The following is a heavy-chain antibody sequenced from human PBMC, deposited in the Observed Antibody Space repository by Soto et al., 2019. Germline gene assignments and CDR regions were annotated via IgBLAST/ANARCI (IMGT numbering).Heavy chain of an antibody. CDR1: GYIFTNYD. D-gene: IGHD4-17*01. J-gene: IGHJ5*02. V-gene: IGHV1-8*01. CDR3: AVGIKYGDYSRWVDR. Sequence: QVQLVQSGAEVKKPGASVKVSCKAAGYIFTNYDINWVRQATGQGLEDLGWINPNSGHTGYVQKFKGRVTMTRNTSINTAYMELNSLISDDTAAYYCAVGIKYGDYSRWVDRWGQGTLVTVSS. CDR2: INPNSGHT.